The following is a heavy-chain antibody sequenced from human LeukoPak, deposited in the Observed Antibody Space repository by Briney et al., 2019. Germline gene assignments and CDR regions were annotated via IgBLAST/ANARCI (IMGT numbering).Heavy chain of an antibody. Sequence: ASVKVSCKASGYTFTGYYMHWVRQAPGQGLEWMGWISAYNGHTNYAQKFRGRVTMTTDTSTSTAYMELRSLRSDDTAVYYCARGGRWELPRPYAFDIWGQGTMVTVSS. D-gene: IGHD1-26*01. V-gene: IGHV1-18*04. CDR3: ARGGRWELPRPYAFDI. CDR1: GYTFTGYY. J-gene: IGHJ3*02. CDR2: ISAYNGHT.